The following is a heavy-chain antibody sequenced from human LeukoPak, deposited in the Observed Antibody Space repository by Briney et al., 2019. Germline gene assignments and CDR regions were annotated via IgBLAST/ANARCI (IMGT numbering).Heavy chain of an antibody. J-gene: IGHJ1*01. D-gene: IGHD3-16*01. CDR2: IGGSSGST. CDR1: TFTLSTYG. Sequence: GGSLRLSCAASTFTLSTYGMSWVRQAPGKGLEWVSAIGGSSGSTHYADSVKGHFTISRDNSKNTLYLQMNSLRAEDTAVYYCAKDWGVWGQGTLVTVSS. V-gene: IGHV3-23*01. CDR3: AKDWGV.